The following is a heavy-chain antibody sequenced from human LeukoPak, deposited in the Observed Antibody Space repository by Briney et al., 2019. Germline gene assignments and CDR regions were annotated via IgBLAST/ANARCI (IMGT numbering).Heavy chain of an antibody. CDR2: ISRSSSTI. V-gene: IGHV3-48*01. D-gene: IGHD4-23*01. J-gene: IGHJ4*02. CDR1: GFTFSSYS. Sequence: GGSLRLSCAASGFTFSSYSMNWVRPAPGKRLEWVSYISRSSSTIYYANSVKGRFTISRDNAKNSLYLQMNSLRAEDTAVYYCASSTGGKSDYWGQGTLVTVSS. CDR3: ASSTGGKSDY.